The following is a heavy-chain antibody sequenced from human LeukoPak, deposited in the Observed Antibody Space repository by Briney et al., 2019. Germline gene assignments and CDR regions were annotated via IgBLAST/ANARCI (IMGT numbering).Heavy chain of an antibody. Sequence: GGSLRLSCAASGFTFSIYAMSWVRQAPGKGLEWISGISGNGGSTYYADSVKGRFTISGDNSKNTLYLQMNSLRAEDTAGYYCASATRNVVVTAFDYGGQGTLVTVSS. CDR1: GFTFSIYA. J-gene: IGHJ4*02. CDR3: ASATRNVVVTAFDY. D-gene: IGHD2-21*02. V-gene: IGHV3-23*01. CDR2: ISGNGGST.